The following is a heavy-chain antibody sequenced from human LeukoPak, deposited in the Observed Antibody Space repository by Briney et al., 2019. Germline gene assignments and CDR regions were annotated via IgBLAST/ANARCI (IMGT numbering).Heavy chain of an antibody. Sequence: PSETLSLTCAVYGGSFSGYYWSWIRQPPGKGLEWIGEINHSGSTNYNPSLKSRVTISVDTSKNQFSLKLSSVTAADTAVYYCAKGKYDYRGYYYYGMDVWGQGTTVTVSS. CDR3: AKGKYDYRGYYYYGMDV. J-gene: IGHJ6*02. CDR2: INHSGST. V-gene: IGHV4-34*01. D-gene: IGHD5-12*01. CDR1: GGSFSGYY.